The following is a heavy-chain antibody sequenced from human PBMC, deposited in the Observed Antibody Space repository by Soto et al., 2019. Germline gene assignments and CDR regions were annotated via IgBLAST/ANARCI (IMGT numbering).Heavy chain of an antibody. D-gene: IGHD3-10*01. CDR2: IWYDGSNK. CDR1: GFTFNSYA. CDR3: ARDASSGSPDY. Sequence: ESGGGVVQPGRSLRLSCAASGFTFNSYAMHWVRQAPGKGLEWVALIWYDGSNKYYADSVKGRFTISRDNSKNTLYLQVNSLRVEDTAVYYCARDASSGSPDYWGQGTLVTVSS. V-gene: IGHV3-33*01. J-gene: IGHJ4*02.